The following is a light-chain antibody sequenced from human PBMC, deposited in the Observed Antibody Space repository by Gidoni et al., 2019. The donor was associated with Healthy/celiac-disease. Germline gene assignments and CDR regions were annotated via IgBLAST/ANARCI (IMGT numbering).Light chain of an antibody. CDR1: QSISSW. V-gene: IGKV1-5*01. CDR2: DAS. J-gene: IGKJ4*01. Sequence: DIQMTQSPSNLSASVGDRVTITCRASQSISSWLAWYQQKPGKAPKLLIYDASSLESGVPSRISGSGSGTEFTLTISSLQPDDFATYYCQQYNSYLLTFXGXTKVEIK. CDR3: QQYNSYLLT.